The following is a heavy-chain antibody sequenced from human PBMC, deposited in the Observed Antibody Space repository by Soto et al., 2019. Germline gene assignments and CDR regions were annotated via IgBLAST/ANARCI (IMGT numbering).Heavy chain of an antibody. CDR3: ATGGYDTFGYYYAMDV. CDR2: ITSSSSII. J-gene: IGHJ6*02. CDR1: GFTFSGYS. D-gene: IGHD5-12*01. V-gene: IGHV3-48*02. Sequence: GGSLRLSCGASGFTFSGYSMSWVRQAPGKGLEWISYITSSSSIIYYADSVEGRFTISRDNAKNSLYLQMNSLRDEDTAVYHCATGGYDTFGYYYAMDVCGQGTTVTVSS.